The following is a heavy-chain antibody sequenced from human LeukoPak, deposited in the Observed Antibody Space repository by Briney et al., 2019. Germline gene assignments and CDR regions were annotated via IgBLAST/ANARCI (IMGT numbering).Heavy chain of an antibody. CDR1: GFTFSSYG. V-gene: IGHV3-30*02. CDR3: AKDQELEPSQFDY. CDR2: IRYDGSNK. J-gene: IGHJ4*02. Sequence: GGSLRLSCAASGFTFSSYGMHWVRQAPGKGLEWVAFIRYDGSNKYYADSVKGRFTISRDNSKNTLYLQMNSLRAEDTAVYYCAKDQELEPSQFDYWGQGTLVTVSS. D-gene: IGHD1-1*01.